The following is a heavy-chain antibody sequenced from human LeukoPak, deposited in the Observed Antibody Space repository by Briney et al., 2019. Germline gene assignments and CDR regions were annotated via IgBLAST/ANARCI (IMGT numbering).Heavy chain of an antibody. D-gene: IGHD3-22*01. CDR1: GGSISSSNW. CDR2: IYHSGST. CDR3: ARSPISGYYYHFDY. J-gene: IGHJ4*02. V-gene: IGHV4-4*02. Sequence: SETLSLTCAVSGGSISSSNWWSWVRQPPGKGLEWIGEIYHSGSTNYNPSLKSRVTISVDKSKNQFSLKLSSVTAADTAVYYCARSPISGYYYHFDYWGQGTLVTVSS.